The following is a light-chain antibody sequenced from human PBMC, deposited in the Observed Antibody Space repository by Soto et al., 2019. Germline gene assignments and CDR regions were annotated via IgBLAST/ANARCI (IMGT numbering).Light chain of an antibody. CDR1: QDISNY. Sequence: DIQIALSRSALSSSVGYSFTITCRASQDISNYLAWFQQRPGKPPKLLIYAASTLESGVPSRFSGGRSGTDFTLSISSLQPEDVATFYCQKYDSLPFTFGPGTKVDIK. CDR2: AAS. J-gene: IGKJ3*01. V-gene: IGKV1-27*01. CDR3: QKYDSLPFT.